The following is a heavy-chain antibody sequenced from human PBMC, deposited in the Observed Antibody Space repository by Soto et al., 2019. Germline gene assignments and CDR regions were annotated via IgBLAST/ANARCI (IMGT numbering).Heavy chain of an antibody. CDR1: GFTFSNAW. D-gene: IGHD2-2*01. V-gene: IGHV3-15*01. J-gene: IGHJ6*03. CDR2: IKSKTDGGTT. CDR3: TTLKCDCSSTSCRYYYYYYYMDV. Sequence: GGSLRLSCAASGFTFSNAWMSWVRQAPGKGLEWVGRIKSKTDGGTTDDAAPVKGGFAISRDDSKHTLYLQMNSLKTENMAVYYCTTLKCDCSSTSCRYYYYYYYMDVWGKGTTVTVSS.